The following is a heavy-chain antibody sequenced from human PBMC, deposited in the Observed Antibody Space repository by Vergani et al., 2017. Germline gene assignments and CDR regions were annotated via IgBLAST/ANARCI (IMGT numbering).Heavy chain of an antibody. V-gene: IGHV3-11*04. J-gene: IGHJ6*02. D-gene: IGHD3-16*02. CDR1: GFKFSDHY. Sequence: LEESGGGSVKPGGSLRLSCAASGFKFSDHYMSWIRQAPGKGLEWVSHISPGASTVSYTDSVTGRFPVSRDNDNNSLTLDMTTLRVEDTAVYYCAKNPVISPTRHYCAMDVWGQGTTVTVSS. CDR3: AKNPVISPTRHYCAMDV. CDR2: ISPGASTV.